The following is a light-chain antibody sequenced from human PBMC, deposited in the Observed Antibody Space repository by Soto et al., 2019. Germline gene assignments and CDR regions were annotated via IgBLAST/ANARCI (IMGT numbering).Light chain of an antibody. CDR2: GAS. J-gene: IGKJ2*01. CDR3: QQYGSSPAT. V-gene: IGKV3-20*01. Sequence: EIVLTQSPGTLSLSPGERATLSCRASQSVTSNYLAWYQQKPGQAPGLLIYGASSRATGIPDRFSGSGSGTDITLTISRLEPEDFAVYYCQQYGSSPATFGQGTKLEIK. CDR1: QSVTSNY.